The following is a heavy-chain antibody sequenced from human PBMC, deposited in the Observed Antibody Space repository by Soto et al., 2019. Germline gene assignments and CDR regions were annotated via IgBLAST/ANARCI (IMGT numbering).Heavy chain of an antibody. D-gene: IGHD1-26*01. CDR2: IYHSGST. V-gene: IGHV4-4*02. CDR3: ASQGATGYFQH. Sequence: PSETLSLTCAVSGGSISSSNWWSWVRQPPGKGLEWIGEIYHSGSTNYNPSLKSRVTISVDKPKNQFSLKLSSVTAADTAVYYCASQGATGYFQHWGQGTLVTVSS. CDR1: GGSISSSNW. J-gene: IGHJ1*01.